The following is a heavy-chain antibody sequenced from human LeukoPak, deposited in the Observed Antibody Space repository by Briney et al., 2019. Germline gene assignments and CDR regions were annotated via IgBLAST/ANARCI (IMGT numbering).Heavy chain of an antibody. V-gene: IGHV3-13*01. CDR3: ARVRLSSGWYDDFDY. D-gene: IGHD6-19*01. CDR2: IGSTGDT. J-gene: IGHJ4*02. Sequence: SGGSLRLSCAASGFTFSSHDMHWVRHVTGKGLEWVSAIGSTGDTYYPDSVKGRFTISRENAKNSLYLQMNSLRAEDTAVYYCARVRLSSGWYDDFDYWGQGTLVTVSS. CDR1: GFTFSSHD.